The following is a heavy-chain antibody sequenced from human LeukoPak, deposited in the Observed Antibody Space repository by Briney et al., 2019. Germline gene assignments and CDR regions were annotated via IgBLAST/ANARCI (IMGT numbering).Heavy chain of an antibody. Sequence: ASVKVSCKASGGTFSSYAISWVRQAPGQGLEWMGRIIPILGIANYAQKFQGRVTITADKSTSTAYMELSSLRSEDTAVYYCAREYYYDSSGPGVGWGQGTLVTVSS. CDR2: IIPILGIA. CDR1: GGTFSSYA. D-gene: IGHD3-22*01. J-gene: IGHJ4*02. V-gene: IGHV1-69*04. CDR3: AREYYYDSSGPGVG.